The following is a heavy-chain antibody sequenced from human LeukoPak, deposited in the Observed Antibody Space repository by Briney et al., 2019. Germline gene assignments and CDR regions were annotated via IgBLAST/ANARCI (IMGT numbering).Heavy chain of an antibody. CDR1: GYTFTDYY. CDR3: ARPSSTDYV. J-gene: IGHJ4*02. CDR2: LNPKSGDT. Sequence: ASVKVSCKASGYTFTDYYYIHWVRQAPGQGLEWMGWLNPKSGDTNYAQKFQGRVTVTRDTSISTAYMELSRLRSDDTAVYYCARPSSTDYVWGQGTQVTVSS. V-gene: IGHV1-2*02. D-gene: IGHD2-2*01.